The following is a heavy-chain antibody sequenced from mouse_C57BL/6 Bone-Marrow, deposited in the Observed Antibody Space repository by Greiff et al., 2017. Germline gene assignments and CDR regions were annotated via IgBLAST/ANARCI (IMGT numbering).Heavy chain of an antibody. Sequence: VQLQQPGAELVKPGASVKLSCKASGYTFTSYWMHWVKQRPGQGLEWIGMIHPNSGSTNYNQKFKGKATLTVDKSSSTAYMQLSSLTSEDSAVYYCAIGSYYRYFDVWGTGTTVTVSS. CDR1: GYTFTSYW. J-gene: IGHJ1*03. V-gene: IGHV1-64*01. CDR2: IHPNSGST. D-gene: IGHD2-12*01. CDR3: AIGSYYRYFDV.